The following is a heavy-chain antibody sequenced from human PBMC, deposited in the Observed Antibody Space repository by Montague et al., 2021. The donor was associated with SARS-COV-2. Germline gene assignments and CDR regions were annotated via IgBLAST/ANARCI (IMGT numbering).Heavy chain of an antibody. CDR2: IYHSGST. D-gene: IGHD3-22*01. CDR1: GYSISSGYY. Sequence: SETLSLTCTVSGYSISSGYYWGWILQPPGKGLEWIGSIYHSGSTYYNPSLKSRVTISVDTSKNQFSLKLSSVTAADTAVYYCARVRSITMIVVVITPMGWCDPWGQGTLVTVSS. J-gene: IGHJ5*02. CDR3: ARVRSITMIVVVITPMGWCDP. V-gene: IGHV4-38-2*02.